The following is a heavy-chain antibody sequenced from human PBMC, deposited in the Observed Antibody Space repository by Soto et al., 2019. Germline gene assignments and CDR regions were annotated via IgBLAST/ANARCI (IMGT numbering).Heavy chain of an antibody. CDR2: ISSSMSTI. J-gene: IGHJ4*02. CDR3: ARDFNWTYFYGY. CDR1: GFTFSSDS. Sequence: EVQLVEAGGGLVQPGGSLRLSCAASGFTFSSDSMNWVRQAPGKGLEWVSYISSSMSTIYYANSVKGRFTISRDNAKKSQYLQMNSLRDEDTAVYYCARDFNWTYFYGYWGQGTLVTVSS. D-gene: IGHD1-7*01. V-gene: IGHV3-48*02.